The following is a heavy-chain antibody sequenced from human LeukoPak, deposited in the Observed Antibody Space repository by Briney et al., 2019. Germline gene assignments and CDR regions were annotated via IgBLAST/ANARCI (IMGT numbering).Heavy chain of an antibody. CDR2: ISSSSSTI. Sequence: GGSLRLSCAASGFTFSSYSMNWVRQAPGKGLEWVSYISSSSSTIYYADSVKGRFTISRDNAKNSLYLQMNSLRAEDTAVYYCAKAHTYYYDSSGYYFDYWGQGTLVTVSS. J-gene: IGHJ4*02. CDR1: GFTFSSYS. D-gene: IGHD3-22*01. V-gene: IGHV3-48*01. CDR3: AKAHTYYYDSSGYYFDY.